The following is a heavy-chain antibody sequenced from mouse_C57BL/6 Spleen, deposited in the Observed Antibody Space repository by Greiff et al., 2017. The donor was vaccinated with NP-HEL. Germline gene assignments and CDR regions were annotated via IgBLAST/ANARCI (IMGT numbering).Heavy chain of an antibody. J-gene: IGHJ1*03. CDR3: ARWYFDV. CDR1: GYAFSSSW. Sequence: VQLQQSGPELVKPGASVKISCKASGYAFSSSWMNWVKQRPGKGLEWIGRIYPGDGDTNYNGKFKGKATLTADKSSSTAYMQLSSLTSEDSAVYFWARWYFDVWGTGTTVTVSS. V-gene: IGHV1-82*01. CDR2: IYPGDGDT.